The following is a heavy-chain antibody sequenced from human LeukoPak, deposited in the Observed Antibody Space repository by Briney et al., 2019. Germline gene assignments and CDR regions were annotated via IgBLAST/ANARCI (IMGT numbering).Heavy chain of an antibody. D-gene: IGHD1-26*01. CDR3: GRQGYTASYYFLDY. CDR1: NVSINSYY. Sequence: SETLSLTCTVSNVSINSYYWGRVRQPAGKGLEWIGRIYTSGTTNYSHSLKSRLSMSVDNSKNQFTLRLRAVTAADTAFDYCGRQGYTASYYFLDYWSHGTVVTASS. J-gene: IGHJ4*01. V-gene: IGHV4-4*07. CDR2: IYTSGTT.